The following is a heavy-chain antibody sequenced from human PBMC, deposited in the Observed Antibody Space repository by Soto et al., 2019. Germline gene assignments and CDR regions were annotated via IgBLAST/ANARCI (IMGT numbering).Heavy chain of an antibody. Sequence: HVQVQESGPGLVKPSQTLSLTCTVSGGSISSGGYYWSGLRQHPGKGLERIGNIYYSGSTYYNTSLKSRVTISIDTSKNQFSQKLSSVTAADTAVYECSRYEGEGGMDVWGQGTTVTVSS. D-gene: IGHD3-10*01. V-gene: IGHV4-31*03. CDR2: IYYSGST. J-gene: IGHJ6*01. CDR1: GGSISSGGYY. CDR3: SRYEGEGGMDV.